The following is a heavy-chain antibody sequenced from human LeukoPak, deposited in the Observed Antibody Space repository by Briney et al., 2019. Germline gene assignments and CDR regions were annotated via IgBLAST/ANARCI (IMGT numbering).Heavy chain of an antibody. D-gene: IGHD3-22*01. CDR1: GFTFSSYG. V-gene: IGHV3-30*02. CDR3: AKERDDSSGYYLFDY. J-gene: IGHJ4*02. CDR2: IRYDGSNK. Sequence: GGSLRLSCAASGFTFSSYGMHWVRQAPGKGLEWVAFIRYDGSNKYYADSVKGRFTISRDNSKNTLYLQMNSLRAEDTAVYYCAKERDDSSGYYLFDYWGQGTLVTVSS.